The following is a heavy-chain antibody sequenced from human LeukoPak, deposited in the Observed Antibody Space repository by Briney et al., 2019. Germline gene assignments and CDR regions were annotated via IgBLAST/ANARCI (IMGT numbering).Heavy chain of an antibody. CDR1: RFTFSSYG. V-gene: IGHV3-15*01. CDR2: IKSKTDGGTT. Sequence: GGSLRLSCAASRFTFSSYGMNWVRQAPGKGLEWVGRIKSKTDGGTTDYAAPVKGRFTISRDDSKNTLYLQMNSLKTEDTAVYYCTTAALYYYDSSGYSFFDYWGQGTLVTVSS. CDR3: TTAALYYYDSSGYSFFDY. D-gene: IGHD3-22*01. J-gene: IGHJ4*02.